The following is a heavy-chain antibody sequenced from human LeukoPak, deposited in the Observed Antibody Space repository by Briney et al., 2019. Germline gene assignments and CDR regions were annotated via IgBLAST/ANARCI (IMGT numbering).Heavy chain of an antibody. V-gene: IGHV3-53*01. Sequence: PGGSLRLSCAASGFTVSSNYMNWVRQAPGKGLEWVSVIYSGGSTYYADSVKGRFTISRDNSKNTLYLQMNSLRAEDTAVYYCARDGGIVVVPAAIWGQGTLVTVSS. J-gene: IGHJ4*02. CDR2: IYSGGST. CDR3: ARDGGIVVVPAAI. D-gene: IGHD2-2*01. CDR1: GFTVSSNY.